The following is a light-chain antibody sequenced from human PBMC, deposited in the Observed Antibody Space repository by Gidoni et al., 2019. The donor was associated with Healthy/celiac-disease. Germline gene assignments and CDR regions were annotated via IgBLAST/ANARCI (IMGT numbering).Light chain of an antibody. CDR1: SSNIGAGYD. CDR2: GNS. J-gene: IGLJ2*01. CDR3: QSYDSSLSGSKV. Sequence: QSVLTQPPSGSGAPGQRVTISCTGGSSNIGAGYDVHWYQQLPGTAPKLLIYGNSNRPSGVPDRFSGSKSGTSASLAITGLQAEDEADYYCQSYDSSLSGSKVFGGGTKLTVL. V-gene: IGLV1-40*01.